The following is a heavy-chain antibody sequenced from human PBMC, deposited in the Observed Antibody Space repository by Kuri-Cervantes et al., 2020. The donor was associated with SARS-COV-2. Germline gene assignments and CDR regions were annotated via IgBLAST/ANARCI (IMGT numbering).Heavy chain of an antibody. CDR3: ARDTPHGDYRFDY. J-gene: IGHJ4*02. V-gene: IGHV3-48*03. CDR2: VNSSGRKI. CDR1: GFTFSSYE. D-gene: IGHD4-17*01. Sequence: GGSLRLSCAASGFTFSSYEMNWVRVRQAPGKGLEWISYVNSSGRKIHYADSVKGRFTISRDNSKNTLYLQMNSLRAEDTAVYYCARDTPHGDYRFDYWGQGTLVTVSS.